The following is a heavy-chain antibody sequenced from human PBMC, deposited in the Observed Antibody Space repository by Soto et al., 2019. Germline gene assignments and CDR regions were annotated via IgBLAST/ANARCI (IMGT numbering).Heavy chain of an antibody. V-gene: IGHV1-18*01. CDR2: ISAYNGNT. J-gene: IGHJ4*02. CDR1: GYTPTNYD. Sequence: QVPLVQSGPEVKKPGASVKVSCKTSGYTPTNYDIGWVRQAPGQVLEYMGWISAYNGNTNYARKLQDRVTLTQDTSTRTAYMELRSLQSDDTAIYYCARGLYRRGTYYAFDNLGQGQLVT. CDR3: ARGLYRRGTYYAFDN. D-gene: IGHD1-26*01.